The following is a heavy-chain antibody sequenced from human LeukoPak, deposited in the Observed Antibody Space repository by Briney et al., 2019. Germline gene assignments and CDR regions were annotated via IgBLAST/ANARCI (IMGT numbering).Heavy chain of an antibody. V-gene: IGHV4-34*01. Sequence: SETLSLTCAVYGGSFSGYYWSWIRQPPGKGLEWIGEINHSGSTNYNPSLKSRVTISVDTSKNQFSLKLSSVTAADTAVYYCARGSRMRLLWFGEATYYFDHWGQGILVTVSS. D-gene: IGHD3-10*01. CDR3: ARGSRMRLLWFGEATYYFDH. CDR2: INHSGST. J-gene: IGHJ4*02. CDR1: GGSFSGYY.